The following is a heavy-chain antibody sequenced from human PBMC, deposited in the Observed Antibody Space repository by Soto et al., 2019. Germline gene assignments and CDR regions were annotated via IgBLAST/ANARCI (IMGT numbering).Heavy chain of an antibody. CDR2: IYWDDDK. CDR1: GFSLNTGGVG. V-gene: IGHV2-5*02. CDR3: AHTPFFGDKLDY. J-gene: IGHJ4*02. Sequence: QITLKESGPTLVKPTQTLTLTCTFSGFSLNTGGVGVGWIRQPPGKALEWLAVIYWDDDKRYSPSLKSRLTISTDTSNNQVVLTMSNIDPVDTATYYCAHTPFFGDKLDYWGQGALVTVSS. D-gene: IGHD2-21*01.